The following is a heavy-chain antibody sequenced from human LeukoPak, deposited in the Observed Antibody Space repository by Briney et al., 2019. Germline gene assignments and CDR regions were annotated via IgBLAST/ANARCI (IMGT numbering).Heavy chain of an antibody. CDR3: ARGSWAFYYYSSYMDV. Sequence: SETLSLTCTVSGCSITSYYGSWIRQPPGKGLEWIGYVYHIGSTSYNPSLKSRCTISVGTSKNQFSRKLSSVTAAHPAVYYCARGSWAFYYYSSYMDVWGKGTTVTVSS. D-gene: IGHD6-13*01. V-gene: IGHV4-59*01. CDR1: GCSITSYY. CDR2: VYHIGST. J-gene: IGHJ6*03.